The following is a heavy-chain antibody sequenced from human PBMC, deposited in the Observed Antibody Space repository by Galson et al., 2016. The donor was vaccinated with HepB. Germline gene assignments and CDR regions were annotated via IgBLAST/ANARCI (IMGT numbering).Heavy chain of an antibody. CDR3: TDGGGIAAVARGLNH. D-gene: IGHD6-13*01. J-gene: IGHJ3*01. CDR1: GFTFSDHA. Sequence: SLRLSCAASGFTFSDHAMSWFRQAPGKGLEWVGFISSKAYGGTTEFAASVKDRFTISRDDSKSIAYLQMNSLKIEDTAVYYCTDGGGIAAVARGLNHWGQGTMVTVSS. CDR2: ISSKAYGGTT. V-gene: IGHV3-49*03.